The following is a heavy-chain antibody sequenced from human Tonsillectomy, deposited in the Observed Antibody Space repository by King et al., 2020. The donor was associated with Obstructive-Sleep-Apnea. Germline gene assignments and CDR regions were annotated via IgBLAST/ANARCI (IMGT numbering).Heavy chain of an antibody. CDR1: GVSISSSDYY. D-gene: IGHD6-13*01. CDR2: IYYSGST. V-gene: IGHV4-31*03. J-gene: IGHJ4*02. Sequence: QLQESGPGLVKPSQTLSLTCTVSGVSISSSDYYWGWIRQSPGKGLGWIGNIYYSGSTYSNPSLKSRITLSVDTSKNQFSLKVRSVTVSYTASYYCACDSGDISAAGDYWGQGTLVTVSS. CDR3: ACDSGDISAAGDY.